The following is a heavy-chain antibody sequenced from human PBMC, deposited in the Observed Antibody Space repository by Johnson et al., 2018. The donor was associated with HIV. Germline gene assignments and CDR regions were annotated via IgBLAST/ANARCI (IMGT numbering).Heavy chain of an antibody. J-gene: IGHJ3*02. CDR1: GFTFSSYG. Sequence: EQLVESGGGVVQPGGSLRLSCAASGFTFSSYGMHWVRQAPGKGLEWVANIKQDGSEKYFVDSVKGRFTISRDNAKNSLYLQMNSLRAEDTAVYYCARAGLDAFDIWGQGTMVTVSS. V-gene: IGHV3-7*01. CDR2: IKQDGSEK. CDR3: ARAGLDAFDI.